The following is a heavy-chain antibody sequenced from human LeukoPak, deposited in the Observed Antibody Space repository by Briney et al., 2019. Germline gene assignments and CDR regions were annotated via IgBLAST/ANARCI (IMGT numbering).Heavy chain of an antibody. J-gene: IGHJ4*02. D-gene: IGHD1-26*01. CDR2: INHSGST. CDR1: GGSFSGYY. V-gene: IGHV4-34*01. CDR3: ARGWSGNYRNKFDY. Sequence: SETLSLTCAVYGGSFSGYYWSWIRQPPGKGLEWIGEINHSGSTNYNPSLKSRVTISVDTSKNQFSLKLSSVTAADTAVYYCARGWSGNYRNKFDYWGQGTLFTVSS.